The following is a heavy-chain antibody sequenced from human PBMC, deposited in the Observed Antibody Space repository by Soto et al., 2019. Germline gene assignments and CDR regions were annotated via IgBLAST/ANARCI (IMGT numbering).Heavy chain of an antibody. D-gene: IGHD2-2*02. CDR3: ARGVLVPAAIVYYYGMDV. J-gene: IGHJ6*02. Sequence: PGGSLRLSCAASGFTVSSNYMSWVRQAPGKGLEWVSVIYSGGSTYYADSVKGRFTISRDNSKNTLYLQMNSLRVEDTAVYYCARGVLVPAAIVYYYGMDVWGQGTTVTVSS. CDR2: IYSGGST. V-gene: IGHV3-66*01. CDR1: GFTVSSNY.